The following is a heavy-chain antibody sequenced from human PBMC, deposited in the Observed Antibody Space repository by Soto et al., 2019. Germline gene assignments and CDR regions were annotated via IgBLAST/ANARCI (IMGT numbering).Heavy chain of an antibody. V-gene: IGHV4-34*01. D-gene: IGHD3-3*01. CDR1: GGSFSGYY. CDR3: AREYYDFWIGYYNERNNWFDP. Sequence: SETLSLTCAVYGGSFSGYYWSWIRQPPGKGLEWIGEINHSGSTNYNPSLKSRVTISVDTSKNQFSLKLSSVTAADTAVYYCAREYYDFWIGYYNERNNWFDPWGQGTLVTVSS. J-gene: IGHJ5*02. CDR2: INHSGST.